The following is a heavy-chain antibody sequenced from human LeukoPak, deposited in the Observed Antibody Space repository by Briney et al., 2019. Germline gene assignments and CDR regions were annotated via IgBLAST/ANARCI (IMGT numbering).Heavy chain of an antibody. CDR1: GFSFSNYG. J-gene: IGHJ3*01. V-gene: IGHV3-33*06. Sequence: GGSLRLSCAASGFSFSNYGMHWVLQAPGKGLEWVAVIWSDGINRFYRDSVRGRFTFSRDNSKNTLSLQMNSLRVEDTAVYYCVKERGPFDGFDVWGQGTMVTVSP. CDR2: IWSDGINR. CDR3: VKERGPFDGFDV.